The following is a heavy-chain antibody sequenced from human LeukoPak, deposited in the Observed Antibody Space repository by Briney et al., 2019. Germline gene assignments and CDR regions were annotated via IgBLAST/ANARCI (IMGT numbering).Heavy chain of an antibody. CDR2: IKSKTDGGTT. CDR3: TTELIGYCSGGSCLALYYYYYGMDV. J-gene: IGHJ6*02. D-gene: IGHD2-15*01. V-gene: IGHV3-15*01. Sequence: GGSLRLSCAASGFTFSNYGMHWVRQTPGKGLEWVGRIKSKTDGGTTDYAAPVKGRFTISRDDSKNTLYLQMNSLKTEDTAVYYCTTELIGYCSGGSCLALYYYYYGMDVWGQGTTVTVSS. CDR1: GFTFSNYG.